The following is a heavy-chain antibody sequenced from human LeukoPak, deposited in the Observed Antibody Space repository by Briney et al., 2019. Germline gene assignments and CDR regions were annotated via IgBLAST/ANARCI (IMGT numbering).Heavy chain of an antibody. V-gene: IGHV3-11*04. D-gene: IGHD3-22*01. CDR2: ITSGGGFK. J-gene: IGHJ4*02. CDR3: ARVRPGSSGSYYRTS. CDR1: RCPFSDFH. Sequence: GGSLRLSCVGARCPFSDFHMSWIRQAPGKGLEWVSYITSGGGFKYYADSVKGRFSISRDDSKNSVFLQMNSLRVEDTAVYYCARVRPGSSGSYYRTSWGQGTLVTVSS.